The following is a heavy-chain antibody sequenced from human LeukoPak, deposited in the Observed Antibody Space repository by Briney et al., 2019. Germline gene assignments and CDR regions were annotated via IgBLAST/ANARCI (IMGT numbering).Heavy chain of an antibody. CDR2: IYHSGST. V-gene: IGHV4-4*02. Sequence: PSGTLSLTCAVSGGSISSSNWWSWVRQPPGKGLEWIGEIYHSGSTNYNPSLKSRVTISVDKSKNQFSLKLSSVTAADTAVYYCASKGYCSGGSCLGGPDPWGQGTLVTVSS. D-gene: IGHD2-15*01. CDR3: ASKGYCSGGSCLGGPDP. J-gene: IGHJ5*02. CDR1: GGSISSSNW.